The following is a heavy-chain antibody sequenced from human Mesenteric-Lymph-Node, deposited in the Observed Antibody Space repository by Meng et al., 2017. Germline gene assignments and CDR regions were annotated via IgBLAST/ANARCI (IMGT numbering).Heavy chain of an antibody. D-gene: IGHD2-8*01. CDR3: ARLLTWALLDS. Sequence: ASVKVSCKASGYTFSGYYVHWVRQAPGQGIEWMGRINPHNGDTNYPQKFQGRVAMNRDTSNNTAYMELTRLNFDDTAVYFCARLLTWALLDSWGQGTLVTVSS. CDR1: GYTFSGYY. V-gene: IGHV1-2*02. J-gene: IGHJ4*02. CDR2: INPHNGDT.